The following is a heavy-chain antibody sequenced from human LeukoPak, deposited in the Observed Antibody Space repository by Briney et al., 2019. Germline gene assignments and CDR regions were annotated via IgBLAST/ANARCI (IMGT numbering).Heavy chain of an antibody. V-gene: IGHV4-39*01. J-gene: IGHJ4*02. CDR1: GGSISSSSYY. D-gene: IGHD2-2*01. Sequence: SETLSLTCTVSGGSISSSSYYWGWIRQPPGKGLDWIGSIYYSGSTYYNPSLKSRVTISVDTSKNQFSLKLSSVTAADTAVYYCASDSPGVPFDYWGEGTLVTVSS. CDR3: ASDSPGVPFDY. CDR2: IYYSGST.